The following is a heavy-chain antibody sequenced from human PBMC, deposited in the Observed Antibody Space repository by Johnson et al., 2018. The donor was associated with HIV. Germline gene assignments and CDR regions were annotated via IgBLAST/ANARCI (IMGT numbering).Heavy chain of an antibody. CDR1: GFTFSSYG. V-gene: IGHV3-30*02. CDR3: QKHNFGNYVSRALDI. Sequence: VQLVESGGGVVQPGGSLRLSCAASGFTFSSYGMHWVRQAPGKGLEWVAFIRYDGSNKYYIDSVKGRFTVSRDNSKNTLYLQMTSLRGDDTARYYCQKHNFGNYVSRALDIWGQGTMVTVSS. CDR2: IRYDGSNK. D-gene: IGHD4-17*01. J-gene: IGHJ3*02.